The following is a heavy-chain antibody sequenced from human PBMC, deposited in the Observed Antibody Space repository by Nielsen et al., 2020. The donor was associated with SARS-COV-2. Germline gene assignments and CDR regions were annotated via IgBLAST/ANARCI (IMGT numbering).Heavy chain of an antibody. V-gene: IGHV3-23*01. CDR3: AKDIAVAGLFDY. CDR2: ISGSGRST. D-gene: IGHD6-19*01. J-gene: IGHJ4*02. CDR1: GFTFSIYA. Sequence: GGSLRLSCAASGFTFSIYAMTWVRQAPGKGLEWVSAISGSGRSTYYADSVKGRFTISRDNSKNTLYLQMNSLRAEDTALYYCAKDIAVAGLFDYWGQGTLVTVSS.